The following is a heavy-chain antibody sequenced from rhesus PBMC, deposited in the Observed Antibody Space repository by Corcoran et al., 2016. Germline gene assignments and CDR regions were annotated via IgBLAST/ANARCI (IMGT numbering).Heavy chain of an antibody. CDR2: IGGRSGST. CDR1: GYSISSGYG. J-gene: IGHJ4*01. V-gene: IGHV4-127*01. D-gene: IGHD5-24*01. Sequence: QVQLQESGPGLVKPSETLSLTCAVSGYSISSGYGWSWNRQPPGKGLEWIGYIGGRSGSTNTNPSLKSRVTHSKYTSKNQFALKLSSVTAADTAVYYCAREWRYSGYRFDYWGQGVLVTVSS. CDR3: AREWRYSGYRFDY.